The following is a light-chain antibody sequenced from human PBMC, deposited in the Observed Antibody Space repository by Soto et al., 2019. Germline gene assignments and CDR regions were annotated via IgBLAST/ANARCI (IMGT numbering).Light chain of an antibody. CDR3: QHYNSYSEA. CDR2: KAS. V-gene: IGKV1-5*03. J-gene: IGKJ1*01. Sequence: MTHSPATLSGSLGDRVTITCRASQTISSWLAWYQQKPGKAPKLLIYKASTLKSGVPSRFSGSGYGTEFNLTISSLQTDDFATYYCQHYNSYSEAFGQGTKVDIK. CDR1: QTISSW.